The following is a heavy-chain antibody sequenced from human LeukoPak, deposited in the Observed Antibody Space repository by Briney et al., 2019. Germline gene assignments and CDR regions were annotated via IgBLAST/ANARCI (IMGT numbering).Heavy chain of an antibody. J-gene: IGHJ6*02. D-gene: IGHD2-2*02. CDR1: GGSISSYY. Sequence: SETLSLTCTVSGGSISSYYWSWIRQPPGKSLEWIGYIYYSGSTNYNPSLKSRVTISVDTSKNQFSLKLSSVTAADTAVYYCARVSCSSTSCYTIPGHYYYGMDVWGQGTTATVSS. CDR2: IYYSGST. CDR3: ARVSCSSTSCYTIPGHYYYGMDV. V-gene: IGHV4-59*01.